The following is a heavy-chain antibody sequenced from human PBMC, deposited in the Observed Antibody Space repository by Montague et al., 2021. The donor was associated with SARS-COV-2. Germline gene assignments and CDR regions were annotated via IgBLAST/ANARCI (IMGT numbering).Heavy chain of an antibody. D-gene: IGHD1-26*01. J-gene: IGHJ4*02. CDR1: GFTFSSYA. V-gene: IGHV3-30*04. CDR3: ARESGSFHDGGYFDY. CDR2: ISNDGSNK. Sequence: SLRLSCAASGFTFSSYAMHWVRQAPGKGLEWVALISNDGSNKHYADSVKGRFTISRDDSKSTLYLQMNSLRTEDTAVYYCARESGSFHDGGYFDYWGQGSLVTVSS.